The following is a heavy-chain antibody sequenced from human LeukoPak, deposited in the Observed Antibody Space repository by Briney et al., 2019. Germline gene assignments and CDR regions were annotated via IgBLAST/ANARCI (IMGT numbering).Heavy chain of an antibody. J-gene: IGHJ4*02. V-gene: IGHV3-48*03. Sequence: GGSLRLSCAASGFTFSSYEMNWVRQAPGKGLEWVSYISSTNGSTIYYADSVKGRFTISRDNAKNSLYLQMNSLRAEDTAVYYCARRYCSSTSCLLDYWGQGTLVTVSS. CDR3: ARRYCSSTSCLLDY. D-gene: IGHD2-2*01. CDR2: ISSTNGSTI. CDR1: GFTFSSYE.